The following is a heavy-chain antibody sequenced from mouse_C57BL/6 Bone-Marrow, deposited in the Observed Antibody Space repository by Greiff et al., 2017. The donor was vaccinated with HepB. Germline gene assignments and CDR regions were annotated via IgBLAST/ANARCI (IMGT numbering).Heavy chain of an antibody. V-gene: IGHV5-17*01. Sequence: EVHLVESGGGLVKPGGSLKLSCAASGFTFSDYGMHWVRQAPEKGLEWVAYISSGSSTIYYADTVKGRFTISRDNAKNTLFLQMTSLRSEDTAMYYCARDGLRRGFAYWGQGTLVTVSA. CDR1: GFTFSDYG. J-gene: IGHJ3*01. CDR3: ARDGLRRGFAY. D-gene: IGHD2-4*01. CDR2: ISSGSSTI.